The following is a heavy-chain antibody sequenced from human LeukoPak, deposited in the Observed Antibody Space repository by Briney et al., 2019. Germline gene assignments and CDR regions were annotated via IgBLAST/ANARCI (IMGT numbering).Heavy chain of an antibody. J-gene: IGHJ5*02. CDR1: GGSISSSSYH. CDR2: LYYSGST. Sequence: SETLSITCTVSGGSISSSSYHWGWIRQPPGKGLEWIGSLYYSGSTYYNPSLKSRVTISVDTSKNQFSLKLNSVTAADTAVYYCAKHGGRYSSSWYPTWGQGTLVTVSS. D-gene: IGHD6-13*01. V-gene: IGHV4-39*01. CDR3: AKHGGRYSSSWYPT.